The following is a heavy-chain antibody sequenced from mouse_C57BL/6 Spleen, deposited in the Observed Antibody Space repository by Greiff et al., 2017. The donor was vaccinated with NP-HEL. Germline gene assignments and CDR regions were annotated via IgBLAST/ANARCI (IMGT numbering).Heavy chain of an antibody. Sequence: VQLQESGAELARPGASVKLSCKASGYTFTSYGISWVKQRTGQGLEWIGEIYPRSGNTYYNEKFKGKATLTADKSSSTAYMELRSLTSEDSAVYFCARKEDVIDYRGQGTPVTVSS. CDR1: GYTFTSYG. CDR2: IYPRSGNT. CDR3: ARKEDVIDY. V-gene: IGHV1-81*01. J-gene: IGHJ4*01.